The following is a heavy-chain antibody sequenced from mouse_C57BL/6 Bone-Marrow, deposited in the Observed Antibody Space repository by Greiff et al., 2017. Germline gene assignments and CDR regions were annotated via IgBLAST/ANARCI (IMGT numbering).Heavy chain of an antibody. J-gene: IGHJ1*03. CDR2: ISDGGSYT. CDR3: AREPFFYYYGSSYVENWYFDV. Sequence: DVQLQESGGGLVKPGGSLKLSCAASGFTFSSYAMSWVRQTPEKRLEWVATISDGGSYTYYPDNVKGRFTISRDNAKNNLYLQMSHLKSEDTAMYYCAREPFFYYYGSSYVENWYFDVWGTGTTVTVSS. V-gene: IGHV5-4*01. D-gene: IGHD1-1*01. CDR1: GFTFSSYA.